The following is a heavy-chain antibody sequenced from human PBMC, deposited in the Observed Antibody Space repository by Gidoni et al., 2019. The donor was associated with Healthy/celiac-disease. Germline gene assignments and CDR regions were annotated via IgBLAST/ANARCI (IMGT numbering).Heavy chain of an antibody. CDR3: AREYSSSWYGWFDP. V-gene: IGHV3-48*02. CDR2: ISSSSSTI. Sequence: EVQLVESGGGLVQPGGSLRLSCAASGFTFGSYSMNWVRQAPGKGLEWVSYISSSSSTIYYADSVKGRFTISRDNAKNSLYLQMNSLRDEDTAVYYCAREYSSSWYGWFDPWGQGTLVTVSS. D-gene: IGHD6-13*01. J-gene: IGHJ5*02. CDR1: GFTFGSYS.